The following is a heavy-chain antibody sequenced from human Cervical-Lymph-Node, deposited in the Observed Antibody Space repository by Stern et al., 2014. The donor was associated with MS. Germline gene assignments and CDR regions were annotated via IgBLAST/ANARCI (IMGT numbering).Heavy chain of an antibody. Sequence: QEQLVQSGSELKKPGASVKVSCKASGYSFTNYAINWVRQAPGQGLEWMGRINTNTGNPTYAQGFTGRFVFSLDTSVSTAYVQISSLKAEDTAVYYCARDRGYHDFWSGLKSSFDPWGQGTLVTVSS. D-gene: IGHD3-3*01. CDR3: ARDRGYHDFWSGLKSSFDP. J-gene: IGHJ5*02. CDR2: INTNTGNP. V-gene: IGHV7-4-1*02. CDR1: GYSFTNYA.